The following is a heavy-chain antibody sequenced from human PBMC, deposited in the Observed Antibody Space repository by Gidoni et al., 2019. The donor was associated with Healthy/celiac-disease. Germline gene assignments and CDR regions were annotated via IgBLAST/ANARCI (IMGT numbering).Heavy chain of an antibody. Sequence: EVQLLESGGGLVQHGGSLRRSCADSGFTFSSYAMSWVRQAPGKGLEWVSAISGSGGSTYYADSVKGRFTISRDNSKNTLYLQMNSLRAEDTAVYYCASPLKYCSGGSCYGDYWGQGTLVTVSS. V-gene: IGHV3-23*01. CDR2: ISGSGGST. CDR1: GFTFSSYA. CDR3: ASPLKYCSGGSCYGDY. J-gene: IGHJ4*02. D-gene: IGHD2-15*01.